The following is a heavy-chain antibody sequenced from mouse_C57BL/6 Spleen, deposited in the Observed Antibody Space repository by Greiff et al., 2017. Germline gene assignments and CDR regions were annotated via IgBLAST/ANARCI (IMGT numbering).Heavy chain of an antibody. CDR3: AWSVEYSASSPNWYFAG. CDR1: GFTFSDYG. CDR2: ISNGSSTI. J-gene: IGHJ1*03. Sequence: EVQRVESGGGLVKPGGSLKLSCAASGFTFSDYGMHWVRQAPEKGLEWVAYISNGSSTIYYADTVKGRFTISRDNAKNTLFLHMTSLRSEDTAMYYCAWSVEYSASSPNWYFAGRGTAATVTLSS. V-gene: IGHV5-17*01. D-gene: IGHD1-1*01.